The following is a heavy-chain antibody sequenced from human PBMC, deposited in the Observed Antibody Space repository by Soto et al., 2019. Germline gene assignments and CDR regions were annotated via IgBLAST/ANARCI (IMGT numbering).Heavy chain of an antibody. CDR2: IIPIFGTA. Sequence: ASVKVSCKASGGTFSSYAISWVRQAPGQGLEWMGGIIPIFGTANYAQKFQGRVTITADESTSTAYMELSSLRSEDTAVYYFARVMEETTGWDYYYYYGMDVWGQGTTVTVSS. CDR1: GGTFSSYA. V-gene: IGHV1-69*13. D-gene: IGHD4-17*01. CDR3: ARVMEETTGWDYYYYYGMDV. J-gene: IGHJ6*02.